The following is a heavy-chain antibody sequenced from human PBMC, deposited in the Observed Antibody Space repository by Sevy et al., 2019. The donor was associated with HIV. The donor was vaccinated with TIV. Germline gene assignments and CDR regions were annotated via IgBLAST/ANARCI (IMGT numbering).Heavy chain of an antibody. V-gene: IGHV3-30*02. CDR3: ARGRKTTQEWLEELDYYYGMDV. Sequence: GESLKISCAASGFTFSTYDMHWVRQAPGKGLEWVAYIRYDGSNKDYGDSVRGRFTISRDNSKSTLYVQLNSLRAEDTAVYYCARGRKTTQEWLEELDYYYGMDVWGQGTSVTVSS. D-gene: IGHD2-8*01. CDR2: IRYDGSNK. CDR1: GFTFSTYD. J-gene: IGHJ6*02.